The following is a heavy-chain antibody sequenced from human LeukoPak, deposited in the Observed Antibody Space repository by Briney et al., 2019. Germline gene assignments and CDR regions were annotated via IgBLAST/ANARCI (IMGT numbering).Heavy chain of an antibody. D-gene: IGHD2-2*01. Sequence: GGSLRLSCAASGFTFDDYAMHWVRHAPGKGLEWVANIKQDGSEKYYVDSVEGRFTISRDNAKNSLYLQMNSLRAEDTAVYFCARELPGCSSGSCYHDPRHYYYYYMDVWGKGTTVTISS. CDR2: IKQDGSEK. V-gene: IGHV3-7*01. CDR3: ARELPGCSSGSCYHDPRHYYYYYMDV. CDR1: GFTFDDYA. J-gene: IGHJ6*03.